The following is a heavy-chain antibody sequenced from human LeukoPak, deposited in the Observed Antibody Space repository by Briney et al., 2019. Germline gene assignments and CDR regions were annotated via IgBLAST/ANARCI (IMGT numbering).Heavy chain of an antibody. D-gene: IGHD2-15*01. CDR2: IYPGDSDT. J-gene: IGHJ3*02. CDR3: ARGIVVVAAHDAFDI. Sequence: GESLKISCKGSGYSFTSYWIGWVRQMPGKGLEWMGIIYPGDSDTRYNPSFQGQVTISADRSISTAYLQWSSLKASDTAMYYCARGIVVVAAHDAFDIWGQGTMVTVSS. V-gene: IGHV5-51*01. CDR1: GYSFTSYW.